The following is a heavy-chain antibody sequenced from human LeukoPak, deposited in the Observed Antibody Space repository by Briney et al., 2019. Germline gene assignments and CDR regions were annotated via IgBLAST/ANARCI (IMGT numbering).Heavy chain of an antibody. CDR3: VRDRGYFDN. Sequence: GGSLRLSCAASGFTFSIYSMNWVRQAPGKGLEWLSSITSSSNYTYYADSVKGRFTISRDNVQNSLYLQMNSLRAEDTAMYYCVRDRGYFDNWGQGTLVTVSS. J-gene: IGHJ4*02. CDR2: ITSSSNYT. V-gene: IGHV3-21*01. CDR1: GFTFSIYS.